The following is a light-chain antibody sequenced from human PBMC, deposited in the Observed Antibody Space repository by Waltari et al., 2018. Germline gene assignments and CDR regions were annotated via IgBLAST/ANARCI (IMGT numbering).Light chain of an antibody. V-gene: IGLV2-8*01. J-gene: IGLJ1*01. CDR1: SSDVGAYKY. CDR3: GSYAGSNKPQYV. CDR2: DVT. Sequence: QSALTQPPSASGSPGQSVTISCTGTSSDVGAYKYVSWYQQHPGKAPKLMIYDVTKRPSWVPDRFSGSKSGNTASLTVSGLQPEDEAYYYCGSYAGSNKPQYVFGTGTKVTVL.